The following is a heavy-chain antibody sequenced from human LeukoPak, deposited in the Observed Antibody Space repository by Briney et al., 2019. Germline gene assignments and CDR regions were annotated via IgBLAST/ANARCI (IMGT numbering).Heavy chain of an antibody. J-gene: IGHJ4*02. V-gene: IGHV3-53*01. Sequence: GGSLRLSCAASGFTFSSYEMNWVRQAPGKGLEWVSVIYSGGSTYYADSVKGRFTISRDNSKNTLYLQMNSLRAEDTAVYYCAMVRGADDFDYWGQGTLVTVSS. CDR2: IYSGGST. CDR3: AMVRGADDFDY. D-gene: IGHD3-10*01. CDR1: GFTFSSYE.